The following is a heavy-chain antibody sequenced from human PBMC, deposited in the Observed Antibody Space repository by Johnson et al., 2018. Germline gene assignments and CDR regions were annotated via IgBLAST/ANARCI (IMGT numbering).Heavy chain of an antibody. V-gene: IGHV3-9*01. Sequence: VQLVESGGGLVQPGRSRRLSCAASGFTFDDYAMHWVRQAPGKGLEWVSGISWHSGSIGYADSVEGRFTISRGNAKNSLYLQMNSLRPEDTALYYCAKAPVGWLGEGAEYFQHWGQGTLVTVSS. CDR3: AKAPVGWLGEGAEYFQH. D-gene: IGHD3-3*01. J-gene: IGHJ1*01. CDR1: GFTFDDYA. CDR2: ISWHSGSI.